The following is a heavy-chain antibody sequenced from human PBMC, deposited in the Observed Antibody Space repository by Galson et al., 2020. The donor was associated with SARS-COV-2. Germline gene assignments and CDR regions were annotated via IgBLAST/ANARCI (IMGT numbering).Heavy chain of an antibody. CDR3: ARRTGLGWFDS. Sequence: GSLRLSCTVSGTSITNSYWSWIRQPPGKDLEWIGYVYYGGTNYNPSLRSQFTISVDTSKNQFSLKVTSVTAADTAVYYCARRTGLGWFDSWGQGALVTVSS. CDR2: VYYGGT. V-gene: IGHV4-59*08. CDR1: GTSITNSY. J-gene: IGHJ5*01. D-gene: IGHD1-1*01.